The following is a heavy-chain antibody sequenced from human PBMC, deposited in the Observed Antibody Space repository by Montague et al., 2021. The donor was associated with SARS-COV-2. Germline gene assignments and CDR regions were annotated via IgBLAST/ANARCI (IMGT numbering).Heavy chain of an antibody. CDR2: IYSSGDT. CDR3: ASGMFDT. V-gene: IGHV3-66*01. CDR1: GFTVSSTY. J-gene: IGHJ5*02. Sequence: SLRLSCAASGFTVSSTYMSWVRQAPGKGLEWISVIYSSGDTYHADSMKDRSTISRDNSKNTVYLQMHILRAEDTAVYYCASGMFDTWGQGTLVTVSS.